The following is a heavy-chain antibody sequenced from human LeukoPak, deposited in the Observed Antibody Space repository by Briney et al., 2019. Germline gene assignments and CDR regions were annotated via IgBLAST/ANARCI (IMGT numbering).Heavy chain of an antibody. Sequence: PSETLSLTCTVSGGSISSSSYYWGWIRQPPGKGLEWIGSIYYSGSTYYNPSLKSRVTISVDTSKNQFSLKLSSVTAADTAVYYCARVGGSYVLFDYWGQGALVTVSS. V-gene: IGHV4-39*07. CDR3: ARVGGSYVLFDY. J-gene: IGHJ4*02. D-gene: IGHD1-26*01. CDR2: IYYSGST. CDR1: GGSISSSSYY.